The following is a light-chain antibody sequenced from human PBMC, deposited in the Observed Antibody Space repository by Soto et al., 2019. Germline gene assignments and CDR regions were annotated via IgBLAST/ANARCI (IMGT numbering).Light chain of an antibody. J-gene: IGLJ1*01. CDR1: NIGSRS. V-gene: IGLV3-21*02. CDR2: DDR. CDR3: QVWDSTSDHYV. Sequence: YELTQPPPVSVAPGQTASISCGGNNIGSRSVHWYQQKPGQAPVLVVYDDRDRPSGIPERFAGSNSGNTATLTISRVEAGDEADYYCQVWDSTSDHYVFGTGTKVTVL.